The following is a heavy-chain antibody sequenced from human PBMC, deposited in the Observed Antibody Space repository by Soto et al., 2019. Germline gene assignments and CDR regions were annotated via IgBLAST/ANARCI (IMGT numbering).Heavy chain of an antibody. J-gene: IGHJ3*02. D-gene: IGHD3-10*01. V-gene: IGHV1-69*08. Sequence: QVQLVQSGAEVKKPGSSVKVSCKASGGTFSSYTISWVRQAPGQGLEWMGRIIPILGIANYAQKFQGRVTITADKSTSTAYMELSSLRSEDTAVYYCARDRGEEYYYVSGSSYAFDIWGQGTMVTVSS. CDR2: IIPILGIA. CDR3: ARDRGEEYYYVSGSSYAFDI. CDR1: GGTFSSYT.